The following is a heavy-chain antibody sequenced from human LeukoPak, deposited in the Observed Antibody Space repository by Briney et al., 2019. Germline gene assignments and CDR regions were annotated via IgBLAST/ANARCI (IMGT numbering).Heavy chain of an antibody. Sequence: GGSLRLSCAASGFTFSSYWMSWVRQAPGKGLEWVADIKQDGSETYYVDSVKGRFTISRDNAKNSLYLQMNSLRAEDTAVYYCAELGITMIGGVWGKGTTVTISS. V-gene: IGHV3-7*01. J-gene: IGHJ6*04. CDR1: GFTFSSYW. CDR2: IKQDGSET. CDR3: AELGITMIGGV. D-gene: IGHD3-10*02.